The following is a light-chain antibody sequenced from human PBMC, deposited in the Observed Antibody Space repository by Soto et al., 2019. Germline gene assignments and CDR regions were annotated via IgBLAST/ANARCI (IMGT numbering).Light chain of an antibody. J-gene: IGKJ1*01. CDR2: GAS. Sequence: EIVMTQSPATLSVSPGERATLSCRASQSVSSNLAWYQQKPGQAPRLLIYGASTRATGIPARFSGSGSGTELTLTISSLQSENFAVYYCQQYNNCPQTFGQGT. CDR3: QQYNNCPQT. V-gene: IGKV3-15*01. CDR1: QSVSSN.